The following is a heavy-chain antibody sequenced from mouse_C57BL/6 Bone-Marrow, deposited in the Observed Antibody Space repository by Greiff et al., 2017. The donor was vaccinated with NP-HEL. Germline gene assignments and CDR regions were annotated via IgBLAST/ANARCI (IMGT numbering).Heavy chain of an antibody. V-gene: IGHV1-15*01. CDR3: TRFDYDGSYAMDY. CDR2: IDPETGGA. CDR1: GYTFTDYE. Sequence: VKLVESGAELVRPGASVTLSCKASGYTFTDYEMHWVKQTPVHGLEWIGAIDPETGGAAYNQKFKGKAILTADKSSSTAYMELRSLTSEDSAVYYCTRFDYDGSYAMDYWGQGTSVTVSS. J-gene: IGHJ4*01. D-gene: IGHD2-4*01.